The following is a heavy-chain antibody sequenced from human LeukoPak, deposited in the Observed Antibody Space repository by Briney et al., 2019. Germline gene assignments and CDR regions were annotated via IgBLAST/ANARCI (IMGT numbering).Heavy chain of an antibody. D-gene: IGHD3-16*01. J-gene: IGHJ4*02. V-gene: IGHV3-49*04. CDR3: SRRYSYAYGYHDY. CDR1: GFTFGDYA. Sequence: PGRSLRLSCTASGFTFGDYAMNWVRQAPGKGLEWVGFIRSKAYGGTTEYAASVKGRFTISRDDSKSIAYLQMNSLKTEDTAVYYCSRRYSYAYGYHDYWGQGTLVTVSS. CDR2: IRSKAYGGTT.